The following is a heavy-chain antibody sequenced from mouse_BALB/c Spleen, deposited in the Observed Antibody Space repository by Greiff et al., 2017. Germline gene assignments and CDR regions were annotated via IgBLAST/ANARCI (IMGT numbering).Heavy chain of an antibody. D-gene: IGHD2-3*01. Sequence: EVKLMESGPGLVKPSQSLSLTCTVTGYSITSDYAWNWIRQFPGNKLEWMGYISYSGSTSYNPSLKSRISITRDTSKNQFFLQLNSVTTEDTATYYCANLYDGYYGFAYWGQGTLVTVSA. J-gene: IGHJ3*01. V-gene: IGHV3-2*02. CDR3: ANLYDGYYGFAY. CDR2: ISYSGST. CDR1: GYSITSDYA.